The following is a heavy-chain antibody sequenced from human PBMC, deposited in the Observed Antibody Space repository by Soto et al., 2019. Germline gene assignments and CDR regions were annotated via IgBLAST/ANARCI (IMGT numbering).Heavy chain of an antibody. V-gene: IGHV4-30-2*01. CDR2: IYHSGST. CDR3: SRGIDI. CDR1: GGSVSSGGYS. Sequence: QLQLQESGSGLVKPSQSLSLTYAVSGGSVSSGGYSWSWIRQPPGKGLEWIGYIYHSGSTYYNPSRKSRITISVDRPKNQFSLKLSSVTAADTAVYYCSRGIDIWGQGTMVTVSA. J-gene: IGHJ3*02.